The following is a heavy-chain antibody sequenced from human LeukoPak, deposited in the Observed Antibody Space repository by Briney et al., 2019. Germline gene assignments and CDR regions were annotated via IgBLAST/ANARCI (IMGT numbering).Heavy chain of an antibody. CDR3: ARGAWYGIS. CDR2: IKKDGSEK. V-gene: IGHV3-7*01. Sequence: GGSLRLSCAASGFTFSDYWMTWVRQAPGKGLERLATIKKDGSEKYYVDSVKGRFTISRDNAKNSLDLQMNSLRAEDAAVYYCARGAWYGISWGQGTLVTVSS. CDR1: GFTFSDYW. J-gene: IGHJ5*02. D-gene: IGHD6-13*01.